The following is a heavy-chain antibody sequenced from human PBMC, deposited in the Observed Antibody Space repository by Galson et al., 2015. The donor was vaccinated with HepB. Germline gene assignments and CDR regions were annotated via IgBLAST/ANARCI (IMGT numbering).Heavy chain of an antibody. CDR3: ARGLGEWLVPRGYHY. D-gene: IGHD6-19*01. CDR1: GYTFTSYD. Sequence: SVKVSCKASGYTFTSYDINWVRQATGQGLEWMGWMNPNSGNTGYAQKFQGRVTMTRNTSISTAYMELSSLRSEDTAVYYCARGLGEWLVPRGYHYWGQGTLVTVSS. CDR2: MNPNSGNT. J-gene: IGHJ4*02. V-gene: IGHV1-8*01.